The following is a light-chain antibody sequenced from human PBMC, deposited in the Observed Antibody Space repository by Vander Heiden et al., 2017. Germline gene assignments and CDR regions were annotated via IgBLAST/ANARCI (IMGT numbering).Light chain of an antibody. Sequence: QSALTQPASVSESPGPSITISCTGTSSDVGGYKYVSWYQQHPGKAPKLRMYDVSYRSSGVSNRFSGSKSGNTASLTISGLQAEDEADDYCSSYRGSSTWVFGGGTKLTVL. CDR2: DVS. V-gene: IGLV2-14*03. CDR1: SSDVGGYKY. CDR3: SSYRGSSTWV. J-gene: IGLJ3*02.